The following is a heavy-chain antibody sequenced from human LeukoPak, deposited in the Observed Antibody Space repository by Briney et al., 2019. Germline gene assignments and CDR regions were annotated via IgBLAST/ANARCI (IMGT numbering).Heavy chain of an antibody. CDR3: ARENYDSSGYNWFDP. Sequence: ASVKVSCKASGYTFTGYYMHWVRQAPGQGLEWMGWISAYNGNTNYAQKLQGRVTMTTDTSTSTAYMELRSLRSDDTAVYYCARENYDSSGYNWFDPWGQGTLVTVSS. D-gene: IGHD3-22*01. CDR2: ISAYNGNT. V-gene: IGHV1-18*04. CDR1: GYTFTGYY. J-gene: IGHJ5*02.